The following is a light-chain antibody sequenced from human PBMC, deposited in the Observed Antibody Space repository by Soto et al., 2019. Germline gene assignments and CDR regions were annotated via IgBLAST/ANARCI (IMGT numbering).Light chain of an antibody. V-gene: IGKV3-20*01. CDR1: QSVSSY. CDR2: GAS. Sequence: EIVLTQSPGTLSLSPGERATLSCRASQSVSSYLAWYQQKPGQSPRLLIYGASSRATGIPDRFSGSGSGTDFTLTISRLEPEDFEVYYCQQYGSSWTFGQGTKVEIK. CDR3: QQYGSSWT. J-gene: IGKJ1*01.